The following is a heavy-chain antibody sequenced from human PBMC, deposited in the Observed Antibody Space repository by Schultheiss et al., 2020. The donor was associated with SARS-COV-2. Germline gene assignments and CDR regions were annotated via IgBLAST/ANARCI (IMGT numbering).Heavy chain of an antibody. D-gene: IGHD2/OR15-2a*01. CDR1: GFAFGDYA. CDR3: ARDGSSLFFAEYFQH. J-gene: IGHJ1*01. Sequence: GGSLRLSCTAYGFAFGDYAMSWVRQAPGKGLEWVSSISSSSSYIYYADSVKGRFTISRDNSKNMLYLQMNALRADDTAVYYCARDGSSLFFAEYFQHWGQGTLVTVSS. V-gene: IGHV3-21*01. CDR2: ISSSSSYI.